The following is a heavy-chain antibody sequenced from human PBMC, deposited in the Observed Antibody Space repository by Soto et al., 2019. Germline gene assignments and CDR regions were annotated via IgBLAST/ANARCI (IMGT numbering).Heavy chain of an antibody. CDR2: VRYDASEQ. Sequence: GGSLRLSCTASGFTFSTYGMHWVRKAPGKGLEWVALVRYDASEQFYTDSAMGRFTVSRDNSKNTRYVQMNSLRADDTGVYYCARDNTRSWSPGYWGRGTLVTVSS. CDR3: ARDNTRSWSPGY. CDR1: GFTFSTYG. V-gene: IGHV3-30*02. D-gene: IGHD6-13*01. J-gene: IGHJ4*02.